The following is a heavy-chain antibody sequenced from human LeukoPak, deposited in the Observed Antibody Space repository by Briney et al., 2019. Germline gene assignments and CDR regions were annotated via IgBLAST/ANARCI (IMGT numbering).Heavy chain of an antibody. CDR3: AREGQASSSFDY. J-gene: IGHJ4*02. CDR2: INHSGTT. CDR1: GYSISSAYF. V-gene: IGHV4-38-2*02. Sequence: PSETLSLTCTVSGYSISSAYFWGWIRQPPGKGLEWIGSINHSGTTYYNPSLKSRVTISVDTSKNQFSLKLSSVTAADTAVYYCAREGQASSSFDYWGQGTLVTVSS.